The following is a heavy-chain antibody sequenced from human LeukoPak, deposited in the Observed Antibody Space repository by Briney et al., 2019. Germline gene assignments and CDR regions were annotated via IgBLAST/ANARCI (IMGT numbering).Heavy chain of an antibody. V-gene: IGHV3-48*01. Sequence: GGSLRLSCAASGFTFSSYSMNWVRQAPGKVLEWVSYISSSSSTIYYADSVKGRFTISRDNAKNSLYLQMNSLRAEDTAVYYCARGDKQDYGDYDGRYYFDYWGQGTLVTVSS. D-gene: IGHD4-17*01. CDR3: ARGDKQDYGDYDGRYYFDY. J-gene: IGHJ4*02. CDR2: ISSSSSTI. CDR1: GFTFSSYS.